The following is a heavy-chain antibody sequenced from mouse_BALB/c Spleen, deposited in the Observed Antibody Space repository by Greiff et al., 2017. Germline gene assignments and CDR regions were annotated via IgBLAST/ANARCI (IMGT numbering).Heavy chain of an antibody. D-gene: IGHD2-2*01. CDR1: GFTFSDFY. CDR2: SRNKANDYTT. CDR3: ARACGYDWYFDV. Sequence: EVKLVESGGGLVQPGGSLRLSCATSGFTFSDFYMEWVRQPPGKRLEWIAASRNKANDYTTEYSASVKGRFIVSRDTSQSILYLQMNALRAEDTAIYYCARACGYDWYFDVWGAGTTVTVSS. J-gene: IGHJ1*01. V-gene: IGHV7-1*02.